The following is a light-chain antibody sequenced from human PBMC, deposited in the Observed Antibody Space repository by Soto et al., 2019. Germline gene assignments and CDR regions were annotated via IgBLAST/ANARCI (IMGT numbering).Light chain of an antibody. CDR1: SSNIGAGYD. J-gene: IGLJ2*01. V-gene: IGLV1-40*01. CDR2: GNS. Sequence: QSVLTQPPSVSGAPGQRVTISCTRSSSNIGAGYDVHWYQQLPGTAPKVLIYGNSNRPSGVPDRFSGSKSGTSASLAITGLQAEDEADYYCQSYDSSLSGYVVFGGGTKLTVL. CDR3: QSYDSSLSGYVV.